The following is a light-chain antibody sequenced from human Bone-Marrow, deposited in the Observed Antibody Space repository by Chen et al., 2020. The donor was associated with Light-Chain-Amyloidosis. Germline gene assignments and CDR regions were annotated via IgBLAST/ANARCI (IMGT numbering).Light chain of an antibody. CDR2: DDS. CDR3: QVWDRSSDRPV. J-gene: IGLJ3*02. CDR1: NIGSTS. Sequence: SYVLTQPSSVSVAPGQPATIACGGNNIGSTSVHWYQQTPGQAPLLVVYDDSDRPSGIPERLSGSNSGNTATLPISRVEAGDEADYYCQVWDRSSDRPVFGGGTKLTVL. V-gene: IGLV3-21*02.